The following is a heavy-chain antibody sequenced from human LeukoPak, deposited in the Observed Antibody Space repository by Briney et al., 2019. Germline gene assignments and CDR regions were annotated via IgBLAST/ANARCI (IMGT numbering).Heavy chain of an antibody. Sequence: GASVKVSCKASGYTFTGYYMHWVRQAPGQGLEWMGWINPNSGGTNYAQKFQGWVTMTRDTSISTAYMELSRLRSDDTAVYYCARARHGSSGYQTPWYDYWGQGTLVTVSS. V-gene: IGHV1-2*04. J-gene: IGHJ4*02. D-gene: IGHD3-22*01. CDR3: ARARHGSSGYQTPWYDY. CDR1: GYTFTGYY. CDR2: INPNSGGT.